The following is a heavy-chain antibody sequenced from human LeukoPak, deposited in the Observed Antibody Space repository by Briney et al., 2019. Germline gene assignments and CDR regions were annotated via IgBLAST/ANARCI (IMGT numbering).Heavy chain of an antibody. CDR3: ARAVRVHYVWEIYYANHFDY. D-gene: IGHD3-10*01. CDR2: IDYSEST. CDR1: GGSISSYY. J-gene: IGHJ4*02. Sequence: SETLSLTCTVSGGSISSYYWNWIRQPPGKGLEWIGYIDYSESTNYNPSLKSRVTISVDAPKNQFSLKLSSVTAADTPGYYCARAVRVHYVWEIYYANHFDYGAQGPRVTVSS. V-gene: IGHV4-59*01.